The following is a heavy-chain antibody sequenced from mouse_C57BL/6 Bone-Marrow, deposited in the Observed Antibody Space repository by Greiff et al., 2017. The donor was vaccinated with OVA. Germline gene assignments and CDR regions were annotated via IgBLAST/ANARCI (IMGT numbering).Heavy chain of an antibody. CDR1: GYTFTSYD. Sequence: VQLQQSGPELVKPGASVKLSCKASGYTFTSYDINWVKQRPGQGLEWIGWIYPRDGSTKYNEKFKGKATLTVDTSSSTAYMELHSLTSEDSAVYYCARSHYYGTPWFAYWGQGTLVTVSA. CDR2: IYPRDGST. V-gene: IGHV1-85*01. D-gene: IGHD1-1*01. J-gene: IGHJ3*01. CDR3: ARSHYYGTPWFAY.